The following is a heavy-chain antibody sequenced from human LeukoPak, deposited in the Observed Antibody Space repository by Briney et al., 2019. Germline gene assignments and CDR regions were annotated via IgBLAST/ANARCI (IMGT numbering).Heavy chain of an antibody. CDR2: ISSTSSYI. Sequence: GGSLRLSCAASGFTFSSYSMNWVRQAPGKGLEWVSSISSTSSYIYYADSVKGRFTISRDNAKNSLYLQMNSLRAEDTAVYYCARARSTGVSGYFDYWGQGTLVTVSS. D-gene: IGHD1-1*01. CDR3: ARARSTGVSGYFDY. J-gene: IGHJ4*02. V-gene: IGHV3-21*01. CDR1: GFTFSSYS.